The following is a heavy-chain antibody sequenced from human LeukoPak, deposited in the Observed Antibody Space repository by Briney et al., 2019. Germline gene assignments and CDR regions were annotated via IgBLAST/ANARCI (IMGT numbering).Heavy chain of an antibody. CDR1: GFTFSNYN. J-gene: IGHJ4*02. Sequence: HPGGSLRLSCAASGFTFSNYNMNWVRQAPGKGLEWVSYISSSSTTIHYADSVRGRFTISRDNATNSLYLQMNSLRAEDTAVYYCARDFLEDVYWGQGTLVTVSS. V-gene: IGHV3-48*01. CDR3: ARDFLEDVY. D-gene: IGHD3-3*01. CDR2: ISSSSTTI.